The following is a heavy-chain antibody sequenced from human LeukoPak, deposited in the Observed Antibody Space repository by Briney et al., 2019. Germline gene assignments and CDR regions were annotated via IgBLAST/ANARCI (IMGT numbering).Heavy chain of an antibody. V-gene: IGHV3-48*03. J-gene: IGHJ4*02. Sequence: PGGSLRLSCAASGFTFSSYEMNWVRQAPGKGLEWVSYISSSGSTIYYADSVKGRFTISRDNAKNSLYLQMNSLRAEDTAVYYCARDVAYSAFDYWGQGTLVTVSS. CDR1: GFTFSSYE. D-gene: IGHD4-11*01. CDR3: ARDVAYSAFDY. CDR2: ISSSGSTI.